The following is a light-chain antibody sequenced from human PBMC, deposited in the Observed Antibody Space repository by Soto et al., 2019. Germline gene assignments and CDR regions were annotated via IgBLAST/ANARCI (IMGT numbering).Light chain of an antibody. CDR2: EVS. CDR1: SSDIGAYDY. Sequence: QSALTQPASVSWSPGQSITISCTGTSSDIGAYDYVSWYRHHPGKAPKLMIYEVSNRPSGVSNRFWGSKAGNTASLTISGLQAEDEADYYCSSYTSISTQVFGGGTKLTVL. J-gene: IGLJ2*01. V-gene: IGLV2-14*01. CDR3: SSYTSISTQV.